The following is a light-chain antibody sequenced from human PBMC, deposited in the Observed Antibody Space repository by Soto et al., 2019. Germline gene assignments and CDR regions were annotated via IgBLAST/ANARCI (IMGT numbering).Light chain of an antibody. CDR3: QQSSNWPRWT. J-gene: IGKJ1*01. CDR2: DAS. Sequence: EIVLTQAPATLSLSPGERATLSCRASQSVSSCLAWYQQRPGQAPRLLIYDASNRATGIPARFSGSGSGTDFTLTISSLEPEDFAVYYCQQSSNWPRWTFGQGTKVEIK. V-gene: IGKV3-11*01. CDR1: QSVSSC.